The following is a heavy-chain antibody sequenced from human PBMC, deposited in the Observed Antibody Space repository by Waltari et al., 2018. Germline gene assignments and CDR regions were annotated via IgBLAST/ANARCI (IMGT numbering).Heavy chain of an antibody. CDR3: VQGGFYYAD. V-gene: IGHV3-7*01. J-gene: IGHJ4*02. CDR2: IKPDGSGK. D-gene: IGHD3-10*01. Sequence: EVQVVESGGGLVQPGGSLRLSCVASGFTFSNYWMSWVRQAPGKGLEGWANIKPDGSGKNQVDAVKGRFTISRDNAKNSLYLQMNSLRAEDTAVYYCVQGGFYYADWGQGTLVTVSS. CDR1: GFTFSNYW.